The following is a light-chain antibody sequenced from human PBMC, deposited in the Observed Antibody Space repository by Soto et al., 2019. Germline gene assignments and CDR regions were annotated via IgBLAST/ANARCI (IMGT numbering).Light chain of an antibody. CDR3: HHRAQWPT. CDR2: DAS. V-gene: IGKV3-11*01. Sequence: EIVLTQFPATLSLSPGERATLSCRASQNVNRYLGWYQQKPGQAPRLLIYDASNRAKGIPARFSGSGSGTAFTLTISSLEPEDFAVYYCHHRAQWPTFGPGTKVDI. J-gene: IGKJ3*01. CDR1: QNVNRY.